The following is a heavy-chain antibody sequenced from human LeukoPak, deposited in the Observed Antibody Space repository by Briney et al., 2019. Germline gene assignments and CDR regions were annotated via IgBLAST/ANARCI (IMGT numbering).Heavy chain of an antibody. D-gene: IGHD6-19*01. Sequence: ASVKVSCKASGYTFTSYAMNWVRQAPGQGLEWIGWINTNTGNPTYAQGFTGRFVFSLDTSVSTAYLQISSLKAEDTAVYYCARAPENKQWLVSTDWGQGTLVTVSS. CDR1: GYTFTSYA. CDR3: ARAPENKQWLVSTD. CDR2: INTNTGNP. J-gene: IGHJ4*02. V-gene: IGHV7-4-1*02.